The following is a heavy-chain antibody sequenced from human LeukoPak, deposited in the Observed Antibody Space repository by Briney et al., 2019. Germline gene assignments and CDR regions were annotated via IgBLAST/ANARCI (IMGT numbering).Heavy chain of an antibody. J-gene: IGHJ5*02. Sequence: SETLSLTCTVSGGSISSSSYYWGWIRQPPGKGLEWIGSIYYSGSTYYNPSLKSRVTISVDTSKKQFSLKLSSVTAADTAVYYCARTGTRAWFDPWGQGTLVTVSS. V-gene: IGHV4-39*01. CDR1: GGSISSSSYY. CDR2: IYYSGST. CDR3: ARTGTRAWFDP. D-gene: IGHD1-14*01.